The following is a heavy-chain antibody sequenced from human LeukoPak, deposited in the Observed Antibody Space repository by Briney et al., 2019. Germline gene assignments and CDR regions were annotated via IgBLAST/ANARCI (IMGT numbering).Heavy chain of an antibody. J-gene: IGHJ4*02. Sequence: GESLNLSCKCSGYIFTSYLIGWVRQMPGKGLEWMGIIYPVDSHTRYSPSFQGQVTISADKSISPAYLQWSSLTAADTAMYYCARGPRYSSGWGEYWGQGTLVTVSS. CDR3: ARGPRYSSGWGEY. D-gene: IGHD6-19*01. V-gene: IGHV5-51*01. CDR1: GYIFTSYL. CDR2: IYPVDSHT.